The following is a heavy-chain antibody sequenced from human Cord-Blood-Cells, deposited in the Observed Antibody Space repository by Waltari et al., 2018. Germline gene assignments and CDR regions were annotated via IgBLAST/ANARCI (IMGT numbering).Heavy chain of an antibody. CDR2: INPNSGGT. V-gene: IGHV1-2*04. CDR1: GYTFTGYY. CDR3: ARTPGIAAAGNWFDP. Sequence: QVQLVQSGAEVKKPGASVKVSCKASGYTFTGYYMSWVRQAPGQGLEWMGWINPNSGGTNYAQKFQGWVTMTRDTSISTAYMELSRLRSDDTAVYYCARTPGIAAAGNWFDPWGQGTLVTVSS. J-gene: IGHJ5*02. D-gene: IGHD6-13*01.